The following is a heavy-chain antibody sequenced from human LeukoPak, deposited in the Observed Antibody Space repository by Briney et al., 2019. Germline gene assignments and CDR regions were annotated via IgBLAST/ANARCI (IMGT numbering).Heavy chain of an antibody. CDR2: ISSSSSYI. J-gene: IGHJ4*02. CDR1: GFTFSSYS. Sequence: PGGSLRLSCAASGFTFSSYSMNWVRQAPGKGLEWVSSISSSSSYIYYADSVKGRFTISRDNAKNSLYLQMNSLRAEDMALYYCAKGSSGYSFSHYFDYWGQGTLVTVSS. V-gene: IGHV3-21*04. D-gene: IGHD5-18*01. CDR3: AKGSSGYSFSHYFDY.